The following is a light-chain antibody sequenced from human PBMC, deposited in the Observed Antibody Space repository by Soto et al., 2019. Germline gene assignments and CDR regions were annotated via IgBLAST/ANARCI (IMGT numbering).Light chain of an antibody. V-gene: IGLV2-14*01. CDR1: SSDVGGYNY. CDR3: SSYTSSCTSV. Sequence: QSALTQPASVSGAPGQSITISCTGTSSDVGGYNYVSWYQHHPGKAPKLMIYEASNRPSGVSYRFSGSKSGNTASLTISGLQAEDEADYYCSSYTSSCTSVFGTGTKLTVL. J-gene: IGLJ1*01. CDR2: EAS.